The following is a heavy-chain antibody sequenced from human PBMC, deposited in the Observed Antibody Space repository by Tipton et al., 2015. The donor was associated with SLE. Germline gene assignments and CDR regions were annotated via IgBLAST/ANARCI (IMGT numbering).Heavy chain of an antibody. Sequence: TLSLTCTVSGGSISSSSCYWGWMRQPPGKGLEWIGSIYYSGSTYYNPSLKSRVTMSVDTSQNQFSLRLSSATAADTAVYYCARVGHGFDDSGYNSHYYYYMDVWGKGTTVTVSS. V-gene: IGHV4-39*07. J-gene: IGHJ6*03. CDR2: IYYSGST. CDR1: GGSISSSSCY. CDR3: ARVGHGFDDSGYNSHYYYYMDV. D-gene: IGHD3-22*01.